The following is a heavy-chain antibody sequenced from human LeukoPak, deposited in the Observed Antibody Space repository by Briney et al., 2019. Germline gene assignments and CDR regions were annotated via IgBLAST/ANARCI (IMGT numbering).Heavy chain of an antibody. CDR3: AREPYYYYYMDV. CDR2: IYYSGST. Sequence: SETLSLTCIVSGDSISNSNLYWGWIRQPPGKGLEWIGSIYYSGSTYYNPSLNSRVTISVDTSKNQFSLKLSSVTAADTAVYYCAREPYYYYYMDVWGKGTTVTVSS. J-gene: IGHJ6*03. CDR1: GDSISNSNLY. V-gene: IGHV4-39*07.